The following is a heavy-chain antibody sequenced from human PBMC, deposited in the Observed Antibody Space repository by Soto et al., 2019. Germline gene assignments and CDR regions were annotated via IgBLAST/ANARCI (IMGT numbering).Heavy chain of an antibody. V-gene: IGHV1-18*01. Sequence: QVQLVQSGGEVKKPGAAVKVSCKASGYTFTTFGIGWVRQAPGQGLEWMGWISAYSGNTEYPEKLQGRVTMTIDTSTSTTYMELRSLRSDDTAVYYCARALCSGGSCYLDYWGQGALVTVSS. CDR2: ISAYSGNT. J-gene: IGHJ4*02. CDR3: ARALCSGGSCYLDY. D-gene: IGHD2-15*01. CDR1: GYTFTTFG.